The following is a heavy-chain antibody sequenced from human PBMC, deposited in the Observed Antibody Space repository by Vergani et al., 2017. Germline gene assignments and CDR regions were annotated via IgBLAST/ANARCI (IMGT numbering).Heavy chain of an antibody. CDR2: IGKDGINT. J-gene: IGHJ4*02. Sequence: VQLLESGGSLKQPGGSVRLSCAASGFTFSNFGMHWIRQAPGKGLEWLAYIGKDGINTRYRDAVKGRFTVSRDNSKDILYLQMDSLRSEDTALYYCAKYLRDSTDGLPDSWGPGTLFIVSS. D-gene: IGHD2-21*02. CDR3: AKYLRDSTDGLPDS. V-gene: IGHV3-30*02. CDR1: GFTFSNFG.